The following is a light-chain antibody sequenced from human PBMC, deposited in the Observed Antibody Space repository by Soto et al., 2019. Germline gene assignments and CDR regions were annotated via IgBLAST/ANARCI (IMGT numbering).Light chain of an antibody. CDR1: SSDVGGYNY. Sequence: QSVLTQPASVSGSPGQSIAISCTGSSSDVGGYNYVSWYQHHPGKAPKLMIYDATNRPSGVSDRFSGSKSGNTASLTISGLQAEDEADYYCSSYTRSGNYVFGTGTKVTVL. V-gene: IGLV2-14*03. CDR3: SSYTRSGNYV. J-gene: IGLJ1*01. CDR2: DAT.